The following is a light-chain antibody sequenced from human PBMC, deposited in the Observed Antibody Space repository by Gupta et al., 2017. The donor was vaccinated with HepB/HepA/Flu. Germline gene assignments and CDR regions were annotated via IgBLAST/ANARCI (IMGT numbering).Light chain of an antibody. CDR2: LGS. V-gene: IGKV2-28*01. CDR1: QSLLHSNGYNY. J-gene: IGKJ3*01. Sequence: DIVMTQPPLSLPVTPGEPASISCRSSQSLLHSNGYNYLDWYLQKPGQSPQLLIYLGSNRASGVPDRFSGSGSGTDFTLKISRVEAEDVGVYYCMQALQPLFTFGPGTKVDIK. CDR3: MQALQPLFT.